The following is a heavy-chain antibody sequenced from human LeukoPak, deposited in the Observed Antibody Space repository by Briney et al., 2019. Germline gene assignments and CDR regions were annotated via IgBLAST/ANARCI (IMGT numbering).Heavy chain of an antibody. J-gene: IGHJ4*02. CDR1: GGSISSYY. V-gene: IGHV4-59*01. CDR2: IYYSGST. D-gene: IGHD4-17*01. CDR3: ARDRGYGDYGTFDY. Sequence: SETLSLTCTVSGGSISSYYWSWIRQPPGKGLEWIGYIYYSGSTNYNPSLKSRVTISVDTSKNQFSLKLSSVPAADTAVYYCARDRGYGDYGTFDYWGQGTLVTVSS.